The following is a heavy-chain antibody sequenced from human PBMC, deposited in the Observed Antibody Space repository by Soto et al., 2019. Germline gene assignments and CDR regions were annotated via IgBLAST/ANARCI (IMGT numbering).Heavy chain of an antibody. CDR1: GFSLSTSGVG. J-gene: IGHJ5*02. Sequence: SGPTLVKPTQTLTLTCTFSGFSLSTSGVGVGWIRQPPGKALEWLALIYWNDDKRYSPSLKSRLTITKDTSKNQVVLTMTNMDPVDTATYYCAHGVAAALETWLDPWGQGTLVTVSS. D-gene: IGHD6-13*01. CDR2: IYWNDDK. V-gene: IGHV2-5*01. CDR3: AHGVAAALETWLDP.